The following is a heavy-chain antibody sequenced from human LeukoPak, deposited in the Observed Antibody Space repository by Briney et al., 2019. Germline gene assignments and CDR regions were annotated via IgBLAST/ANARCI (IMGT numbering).Heavy chain of an antibody. CDR3: ARRSSLAWDY. V-gene: IGHV4-30-2*01. J-gene: IGHJ4*02. Sequence: SQTLSLTCAVSGGSISSGGYSWSWIRQPPGKGLEWIGYIYHSGSTYYNPSLKGRITISIDRSKNHFSLKLSSVTAADTAVYYCARRSSLAWDYWGQGTLVTVSS. CDR2: IYHSGST. CDR1: GGSISSGGYS.